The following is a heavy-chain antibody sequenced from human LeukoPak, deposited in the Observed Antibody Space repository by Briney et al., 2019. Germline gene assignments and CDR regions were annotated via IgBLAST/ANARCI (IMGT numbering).Heavy chain of an antibody. D-gene: IGHD3-22*01. V-gene: IGHV1-69*05. Sequence: SVKVSCKASGGTFSSYAISWVRQAPGQGLEWMGGIIPIFGTANYAQKFQGRVTITTDESTSTANMELSSLRAEDTAVYYCARVGYYDSSGYYSDWFDPWGQGTLVTVSS. CDR2: IIPIFGTA. J-gene: IGHJ5*02. CDR1: GGTFSSYA. CDR3: ARVGYYDSSGYYSDWFDP.